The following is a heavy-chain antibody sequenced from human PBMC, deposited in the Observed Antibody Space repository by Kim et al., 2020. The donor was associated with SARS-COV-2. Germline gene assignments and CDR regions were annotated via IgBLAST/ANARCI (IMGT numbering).Heavy chain of an antibody. D-gene: IGHD3-3*01. CDR2: INPNSGGT. Sequence: ASVKVSCKASGYTFTGYYMHWVRQAPGQGLEWMGRINPNSGGTNYAQKFQGRVTMTRDTSISTAYMELSRLRSDDTAVYYCARDGRLEWLPDFDYWGQGTLVTVSS. J-gene: IGHJ4*02. CDR1: GYTFTGYY. V-gene: IGHV1-2*06. CDR3: ARDGRLEWLPDFDY.